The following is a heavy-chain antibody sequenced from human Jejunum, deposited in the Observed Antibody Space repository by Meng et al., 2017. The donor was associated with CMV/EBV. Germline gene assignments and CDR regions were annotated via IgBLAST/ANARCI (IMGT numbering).Heavy chain of an antibody. CDR1: GSPISRPNS. V-gene: IGHV4-4*01. CDR3: ARSSGYWSLDY. CDR2: ISHRGIT. J-gene: IGHJ4*02. D-gene: IGHD2-8*02. Sequence: VSGSPISRPNSWRWVRQPPGKGLELIGEISHRGITKYTPSLKSRVTISVDKTKNYFSLNLISVTAADTGVYFCARSSGYWSLDYWGQGTLVTVSS.